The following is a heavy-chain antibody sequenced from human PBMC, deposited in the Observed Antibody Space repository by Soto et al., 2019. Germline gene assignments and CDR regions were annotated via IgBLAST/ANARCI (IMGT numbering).Heavy chain of an antibody. CDR3: AKDGLVSCTGGTCYGSDY. V-gene: IGHV3-23*01. J-gene: IGHJ4*02. Sequence: EVQLLESGGNLVQPGGSLRLSCAASGFTFSSYVMSWVRQAPGKGLEWVSTISGSGASIYDADSVNGRFTITRANSKKTVSLQMNSLRAADTAVYYCAKDGLVSCTGGTCYGSDYWGQGTLVTVSS. CDR2: ISGSGASI. D-gene: IGHD2-15*01. CDR1: GFTFSSYV.